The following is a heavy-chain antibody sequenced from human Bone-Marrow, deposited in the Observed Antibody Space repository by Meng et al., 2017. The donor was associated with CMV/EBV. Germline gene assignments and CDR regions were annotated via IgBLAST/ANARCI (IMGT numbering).Heavy chain of an antibody. V-gene: IGHV4-59*01. CDR3: AILHRRIAARPSWFDP. CDR2: IYYSGST. J-gene: IGHJ5*02. Sequence: SETLSLTCTVSGGSISSYYWSWIRQPPGKGLEWIGYIYYSGSTNYNPSLKSRVTISVDTSKNQFSLKLTSVTAADTAVYYCAILHRRIAARPSWFDPWGQGTLVTVSS. D-gene: IGHD6-6*01. CDR1: GGSISSYY.